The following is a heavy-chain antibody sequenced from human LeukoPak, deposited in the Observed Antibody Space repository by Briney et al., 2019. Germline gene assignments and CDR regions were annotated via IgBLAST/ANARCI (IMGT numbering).Heavy chain of an antibody. D-gene: IGHD2-2*01. Sequence: ASVKVSCKASGYTFTSYAMHWVRQAPGQRLEWMGSINAGNGNTKYSQKFQGRVTITRDTSASTAYMELSSLRSEDTAVYYCATPLGYCSSTSCPYQIWGQGTLVTVSS. CDR1: GYTFTSYA. CDR2: INAGNGNT. J-gene: IGHJ4*02. V-gene: IGHV1-3*01. CDR3: ATPLGYCSSTSCPYQI.